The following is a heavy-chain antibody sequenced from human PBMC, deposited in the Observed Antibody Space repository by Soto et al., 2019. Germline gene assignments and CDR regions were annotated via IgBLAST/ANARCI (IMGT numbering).Heavy chain of an antibody. V-gene: IGHV3-30*03. J-gene: IGHJ2*01. CDR1: GFTFSGYG. CDR3: ARDPARWRQPNWYLDL. Sequence: QVQLVESGGGVVQPGRSLRLSCAASGFTFSGYGMHWVRQAPGQGLEWVALISFDGSNKYYEDSAKGRFTISRDTSKNTLYRQMNSLRPEDTAVYYCARDPARWRQPNWYLDLVGRGTLVTVSS. D-gene: IGHD6-25*01. CDR2: ISFDGSNK.